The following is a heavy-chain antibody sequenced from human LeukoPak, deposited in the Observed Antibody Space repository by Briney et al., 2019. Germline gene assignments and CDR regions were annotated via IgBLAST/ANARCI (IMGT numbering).Heavy chain of an antibody. D-gene: IGHD2-2*01. Sequence: QAGGSLRLSCAASGFTFSSYAMSWVRQAPGKGLEWVSGISGSGDNTYYADSVKGRFTISRDNSKNTLYLQMNSLRAEDTAVYYCAKVFRYQLPPAYWGQGTLVTVSS. J-gene: IGHJ4*02. CDR2: ISGSGDNT. CDR3: AKVFRYQLPPAY. V-gene: IGHV3-23*01. CDR1: GFTFSSYA.